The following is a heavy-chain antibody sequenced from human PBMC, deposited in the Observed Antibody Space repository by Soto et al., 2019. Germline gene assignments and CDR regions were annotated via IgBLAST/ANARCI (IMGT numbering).Heavy chain of an antibody. Sequence: GESLKVSCKAAVCSCTTYWIAWVRQMPGKGLEWMGIINPGDSDIRYSPSFQGQVTISADNSISTAYLQWSSLKASDTAMYYCARHEQFYYYYYGMDVWGQGTAVTVSS. CDR2: INPGDSDI. CDR1: VCSCTTYW. D-gene: IGHD4-4*01. CDR3: ARHEQFYYYYYGMDV. J-gene: IGHJ6*02. V-gene: IGHV5-51*01.